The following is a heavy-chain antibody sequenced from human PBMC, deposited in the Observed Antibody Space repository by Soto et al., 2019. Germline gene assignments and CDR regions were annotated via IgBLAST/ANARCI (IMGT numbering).Heavy chain of an antibody. Sequence: QITLKESGPTLVKPTQTLTLTCTFSGFSLSSTRMAVGWIRQPPGKALEWLALIYWDDDKRYSPFLKSRLTIXTXTXKNHVVLTMSNMDPVDTARYYCAHIVVAGLGYYFDYWGQGTLVTVSS. D-gene: IGHD6-19*01. CDR1: GFSLSSTRMA. CDR2: IYWDDDK. V-gene: IGHV2-5*02. J-gene: IGHJ4*02. CDR3: AHIVVAGLGYYFDY.